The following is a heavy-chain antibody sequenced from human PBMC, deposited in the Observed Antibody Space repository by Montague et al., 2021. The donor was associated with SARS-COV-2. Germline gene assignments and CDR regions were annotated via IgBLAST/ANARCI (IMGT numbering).Heavy chain of an antibody. Sequence: SETLSLTCSVSGGSMINNYWSWIRQPPGKGLEWMVYIYYTGSTDYNPSLESRATLSIDTSKDEFSLKLTSVTAADTAVYYCARGGGRLQYSYYYGMDVWGQGTTVTVSS. CDR1: GGSMINNY. CDR3: ARGGGRLQYSYYYGMDV. J-gene: IGHJ6*02. V-gene: IGHV4-59*01. D-gene: IGHD5-12*01. CDR2: IYYTGST.